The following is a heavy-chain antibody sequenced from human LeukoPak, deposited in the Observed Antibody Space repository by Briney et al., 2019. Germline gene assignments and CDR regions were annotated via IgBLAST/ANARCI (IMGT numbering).Heavy chain of an antibody. CDR2: INPNSGGP. J-gene: IGHJ6*02. CDR1: GYTFTGYY. D-gene: IGHD2-2*01. V-gene: IGHV1-2*02. CDR3: ARDRGLYCSSTSCYAPLYYYYGMDV. Sequence: ASVKVSCKASGYTFTGYYMHWVRQAPGQGLEWMGWINPNSGGPNYAQKFQGRVTMTRDTSISTAHMELSRLRSDDTAVYYCARDRGLYCSSTSCYAPLYYYYGMDVWGQGTTVTVSS.